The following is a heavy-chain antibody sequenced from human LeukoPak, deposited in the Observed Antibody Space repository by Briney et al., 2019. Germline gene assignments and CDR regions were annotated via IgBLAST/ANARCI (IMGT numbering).Heavy chain of an antibody. CDR3: ARELSGYALDY. D-gene: IGHD5-12*01. Sequence: TGGSLRLFCAAAGFTFSSYAMSWDRQAGGEGLEWVSVSYSGGSTYYADSVKGRFTISRDNSKHTLYLQMNSLRAEDTAVYYCARELSGYALDYSGQGTLVTVSS. CDR2: SYSGGST. J-gene: IGHJ4*02. V-gene: IGHV3-66*01. CDR1: GFTFSSYA.